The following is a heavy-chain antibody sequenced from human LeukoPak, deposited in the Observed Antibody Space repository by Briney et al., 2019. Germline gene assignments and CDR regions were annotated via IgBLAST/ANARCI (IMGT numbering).Heavy chain of an antibody. CDR3: ARGGGDYNPFDY. CDR1: GFTVSANY. CDR2: IYGGGTT. D-gene: IGHD4-11*01. J-gene: IGHJ4*02. Sequence: GGSLRLSCAASGFTVSANYMSWVRQAPGKGLEWVSVIYGGGTTYYADSVKGRFIISGDNSKNTLYLQMNSLRAEDTAVYYCARGGGDYNPFDYWGQGTLVTVSS. V-gene: IGHV3-66*01.